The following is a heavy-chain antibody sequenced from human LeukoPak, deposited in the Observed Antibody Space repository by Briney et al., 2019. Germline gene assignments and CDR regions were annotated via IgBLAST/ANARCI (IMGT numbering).Heavy chain of an antibody. D-gene: IGHD5-24*01. Sequence: ASVNVSCKASGYTFTAYAMHWVRQAPGQTLEWLGWISPANGYTRYSQEIQGRVTITRDTSANTAYMELSSLRSEDMAVYYGVIRDGQTDHWGQGTLVTVSS. CDR1: GYTFTAYA. J-gene: IGHJ4*02. V-gene: IGHV1-3*03. CDR3: VIRDGQTDH. CDR2: ISPANGYT.